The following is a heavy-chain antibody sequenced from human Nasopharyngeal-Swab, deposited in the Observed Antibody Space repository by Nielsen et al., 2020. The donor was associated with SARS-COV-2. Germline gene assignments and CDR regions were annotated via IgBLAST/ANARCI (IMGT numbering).Heavy chain of an antibody. V-gene: IGHV2-70*01. CDR2: IDWDDDK. CDR3: ARLRGYSYGIDY. Sequence: WIRQPPGKALEWLALIDWDDDKYYSTSLKTRLTISKDTSKNQVVLTMTNMAPVDTATYYCARLRGYSYGIDYWGQGTLVTVSS. J-gene: IGHJ4*02. D-gene: IGHD5-18*01.